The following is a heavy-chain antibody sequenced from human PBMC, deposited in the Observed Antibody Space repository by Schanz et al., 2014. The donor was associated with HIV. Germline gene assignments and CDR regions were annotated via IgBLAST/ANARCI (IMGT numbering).Heavy chain of an antibody. CDR1: GYTFTGYY. J-gene: IGHJ4*02. CDR3: ARGDILTGLYPYYFDS. V-gene: IGHV1-8*02. CDR2: MNPGSGNT. Sequence: QVQLVQSGAEVKKPGASVKVSCKASGYTFTGYYMHWVRQAPGQGLEWLGWMNPGSGNTGYAWKFQGRVTMTRDTSIRTAYMQLSSLTSDDTAVYYCARGDILTGLYPYYFDSWGQGTLVTVSS. D-gene: IGHD3-9*01.